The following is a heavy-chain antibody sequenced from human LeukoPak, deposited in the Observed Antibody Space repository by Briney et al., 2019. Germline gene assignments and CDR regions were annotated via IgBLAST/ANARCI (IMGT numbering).Heavy chain of an antibody. CDR3: TRGWYSIRSYYYYGMDV. CDR1: GFTFSNAW. D-gene: IGHD6-19*01. Sequence: PGGSLRLSCAASGFTFSNAWMSWVRQAPGKGLEWVGRIKSKTDGGTTDYAAPVKGRFTISRDDSKNTLYLQMNSLKTEDTAVYYCTRGWYSIRSYYYYGMDVWGQGTTVTVSS. CDR2: IKSKTDGGTT. J-gene: IGHJ6*02. V-gene: IGHV3-15*07.